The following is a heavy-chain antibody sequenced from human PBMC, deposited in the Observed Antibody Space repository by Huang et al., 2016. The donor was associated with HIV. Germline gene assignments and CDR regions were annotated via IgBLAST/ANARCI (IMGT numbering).Heavy chain of an antibody. CDR1: GDFISRTNYY. D-gene: IGHD6-13*01. CDR3: ASQHIGAAATWF. CDR2: VYQSGST. Sequence: QLQLQESGPGQVKPSETLSLTCTVSGDFISRTNYYWGWIRQSPGKGLEWVGSVYQSGSTNYIPSLKSRVTLSVDTSRNQFSLRLNSVTAADTAVYYCASQHIGAAATWFWGRGTQVAVSS. J-gene: IGHJ4*02. V-gene: IGHV4-39*01.